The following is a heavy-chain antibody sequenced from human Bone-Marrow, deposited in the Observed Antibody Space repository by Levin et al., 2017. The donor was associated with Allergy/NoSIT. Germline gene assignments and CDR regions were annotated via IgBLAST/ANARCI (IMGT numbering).Heavy chain of an antibody. J-gene: IGHJ6*02. CDR2: ISSSSSYI. V-gene: IGHV3-21*01. Sequence: GGSLRLSCAASGFTFSSNSMNWVRQAPGKGLEWVSSISSSSSYIYYADSVKGRFTISRDNAKNSLYLQMNSLRAEDTAVYYCARVPEYCSSTSCYIFHYYGMDVWGQGTTVTVSS. D-gene: IGHD2-2*02. CDR3: ARVPEYCSSTSCYIFHYYGMDV. CDR1: GFTFSSNS.